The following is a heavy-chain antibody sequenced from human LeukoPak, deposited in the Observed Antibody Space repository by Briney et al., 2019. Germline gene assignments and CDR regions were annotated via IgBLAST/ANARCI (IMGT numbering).Heavy chain of an antibody. CDR2: INPNSGGT. CDR3: ARDWLLSTSVVVTHYGMDV. D-gene: IGHD2-21*02. Sequence: ASVKVSCKASGYTFSGYYMHWVRQAPGQGLEWMGWINPNSGGTNYAQKFQGRVTMTRDTSISTAYMELTRLRSDDTAVYYCARDWLLSTSVVVTHYGMDVWGQGTTVTVSS. CDR1: GYTFSGYY. J-gene: IGHJ6*02. V-gene: IGHV1-2*02.